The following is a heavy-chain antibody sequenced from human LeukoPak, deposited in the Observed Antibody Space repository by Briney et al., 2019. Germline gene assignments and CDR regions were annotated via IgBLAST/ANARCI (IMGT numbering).Heavy chain of an antibody. D-gene: IGHD3-10*01. V-gene: IGHV3-21*01. CDR1: GFTFSSYS. J-gene: IGHJ4*02. CDR3: ARDSPMVRGAFDY. Sequence: GGSLRLSCAASGFTFSSYSMNRVRQAPGKGLEWVSSISSSSSYIYYADSVKGRSTISRDNAKNSLYLQMNSLRAEDTAVYYCARDSPMVRGAFDYWGQGTLVTVSS. CDR2: ISSSSSYI.